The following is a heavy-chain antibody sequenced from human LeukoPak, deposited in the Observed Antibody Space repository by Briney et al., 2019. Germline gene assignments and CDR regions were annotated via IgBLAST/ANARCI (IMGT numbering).Heavy chain of an antibody. Sequence: PSETLSLTCTVSGGSISSYYWSWIRQPAGKGLEWIGRIYTSGSTNYNPSLKSRVTMSVDTSKNQFSLKLSSVTAADTAVYYCAREDSSSWYGWFDPWGQGTLVTVSS. D-gene: IGHD6-13*01. J-gene: IGHJ5*02. CDR1: GGSISSYY. CDR2: IYTSGST. CDR3: AREDSSSWYGWFDP. V-gene: IGHV4-4*07.